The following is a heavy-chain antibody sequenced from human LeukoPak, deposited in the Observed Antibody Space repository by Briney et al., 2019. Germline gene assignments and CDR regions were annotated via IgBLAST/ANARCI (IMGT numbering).Heavy chain of an antibody. J-gene: IGHJ4*02. CDR3: AKKKTDYSYPSSFDY. CDR2: LYGDGRT. Sequence: GGSLRLSYEASEFTVSSKYMRWVRQAPGKGLEWVSVLYGDGRTYCADSVKGRFTLSRDNSKNTLYLQMNSLRAEDTAVYYCAKKKTDYSYPSSFDYWGQGTLVTVSS. CDR1: EFTVSSKY. V-gene: IGHV3-66*01. D-gene: IGHD4-11*01.